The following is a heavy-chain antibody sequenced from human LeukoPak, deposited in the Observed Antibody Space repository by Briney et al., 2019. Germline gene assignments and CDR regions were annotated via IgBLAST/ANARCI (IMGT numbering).Heavy chain of an antibody. J-gene: IGHJ4*02. CDR3: ARTHRYQLLHFHY. D-gene: IGHD2-2*01. V-gene: IGHV3-48*03. Sequence: GGTLRLSCAASGFTFSSYEMNWVRQAPGKGLEWVSYISSSGSTIYYADSVKGRFTISRDNAKNSLYLQMNSLRAEDTAVYYCARTHRYQLLHFHYWVQGTLVTVSS. CDR1: GFTFSSYE. CDR2: ISSSGSTI.